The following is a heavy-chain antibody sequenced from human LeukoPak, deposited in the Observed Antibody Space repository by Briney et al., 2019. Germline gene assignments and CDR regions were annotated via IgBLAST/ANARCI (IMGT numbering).Heavy chain of an antibody. CDR3: ARETTWYPNFDY. J-gene: IGHJ4*02. D-gene: IGHD1-1*01. CDR1: GGSISSGSYY. CDR2: IYTSGIT. V-gene: IGHV4-61*02. Sequence: PSETLSLTCTVSGGSISSGSYYWSWIRQPAGKGLEWIGRIYTSGITNYNPSLKSRVTLSVDTSKDQFFLMLSSVTAADTAVYYCARETTWYPNFDYWGQGTLVTVSS.